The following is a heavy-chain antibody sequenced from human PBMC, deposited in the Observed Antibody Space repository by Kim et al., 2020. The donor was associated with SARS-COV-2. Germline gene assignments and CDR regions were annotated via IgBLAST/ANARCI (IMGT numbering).Heavy chain of an antibody. D-gene: IGHD6-13*01. Sequence: GGSLRLSCAASGFTFSSYGMHWVRQAPGKGLEWVAVIWYDGSNKYYADSVKGRFTISRDNSKNTLYLQMNSLRAEDTAVYYCAKDSQLSSWPYYDYGMDVWGQGATVTVSS. CDR1: GFTFSSYG. CDR2: IWYDGSNK. CDR3: AKDSQLSSWPYYDYGMDV. V-gene: IGHV3-33*06. J-gene: IGHJ6*02.